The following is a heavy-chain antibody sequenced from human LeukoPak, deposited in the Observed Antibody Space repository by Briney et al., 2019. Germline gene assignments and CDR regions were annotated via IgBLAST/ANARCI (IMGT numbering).Heavy chain of an antibody. V-gene: IGHV3-33*01. CDR2: IWYDGSNK. D-gene: IGHD3-22*01. Sequence: GGSLRLTCAASGFTFSSYGWHWVRQAPGKGLEWVAVIWYDGSNKYYADSVNGRFTITRDNSKNTLYLQMNSLRADDTAVYYGAREPPLDYYDSSGQLDHWGQGALVTVSS. J-gene: IGHJ5*02. CDR1: GFTFSSYG. CDR3: AREPPLDYYDSSGQLDH.